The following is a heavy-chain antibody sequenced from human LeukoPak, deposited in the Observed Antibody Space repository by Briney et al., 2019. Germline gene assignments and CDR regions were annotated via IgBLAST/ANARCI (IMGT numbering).Heavy chain of an antibody. CDR2: ISASGGST. V-gene: IGHV3-23*01. CDR3: ARVDDLDAFDI. CDR1: GFTFSSSA. J-gene: IGHJ3*02. Sequence: GGSLRLSCAASGFTFSSSAMSWFRQVPGKGLEWVSGISASGGSTYYADSVKGRFTISRDNSKNTLYLQMNSLRPEDTAVYYCARVDDLDAFDIWGQGTMVTVSS. D-gene: IGHD2-2*03.